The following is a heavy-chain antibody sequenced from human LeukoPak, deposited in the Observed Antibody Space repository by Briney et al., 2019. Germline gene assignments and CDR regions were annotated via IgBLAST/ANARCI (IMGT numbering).Heavy chain of an antibody. D-gene: IGHD3-22*01. CDR3: ARDSGYYDSSGYYFDY. CDR2: IYYSGST. V-gene: IGHV4-59*06. CDR1: GGSISSYY. J-gene: IGHJ4*02. Sequence: PSETLSLTCTVSGGSISSYYWSWIRQHPGKGLEWIGYIYYSGSTYYNPSLKSRVTISVDTSKNQFSLKLSSVTAADTAVYYCARDSGYYDSSGYYFDYWGQGTLVTVSS.